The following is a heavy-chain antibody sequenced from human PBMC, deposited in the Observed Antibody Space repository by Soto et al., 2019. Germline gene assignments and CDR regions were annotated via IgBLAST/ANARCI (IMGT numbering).Heavy chain of an antibody. CDR2: IYYSGST. CDR3: AAGEASSRNLAPYYLDF. Sequence: SETLSLTCTVSGGSISSGGYYWSWIRQHPGKGLEWIGYIYYSGSTYYNPSLKSRVTISVDTSKNQFSLKLLSVTTADTAVYFCAAGEASSRNLAPYYLDFWGQGTLVTVSS. J-gene: IGHJ4*02. D-gene: IGHD6-13*01. CDR1: GGSISSGGYY. V-gene: IGHV4-31*03.